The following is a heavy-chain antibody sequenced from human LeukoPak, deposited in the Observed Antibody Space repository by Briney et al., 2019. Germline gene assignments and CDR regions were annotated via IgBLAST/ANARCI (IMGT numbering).Heavy chain of an antibody. CDR2: IYTSGST. Sequence: PSETLSLTCTVSGGSISNYHWSWIRQPPGKGLEWIGYIYTSGSTNYNPSLKSRVTISVDTSKNQFSLKLSSVTAADTAVYYCAGSPRYYYYYMDVWGKGTTVTVSS. CDR3: AGSPRYYYYYMDV. J-gene: IGHJ6*03. CDR1: GGSISNYH. V-gene: IGHV4-4*09.